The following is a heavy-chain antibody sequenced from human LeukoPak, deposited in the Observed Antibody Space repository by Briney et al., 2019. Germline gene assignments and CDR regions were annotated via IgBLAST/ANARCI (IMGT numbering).Heavy chain of an antibody. D-gene: IGHD2-2*01. CDR2: IRSKANSYAT. J-gene: IGHJ5*01. CDR3: VRGFPYTSRQFES. CDR1: GFTFSGSA. V-gene: IGHV3-73*01. Sequence: GGSLRLSCAASGFTFSGSAMHWVRQASGKGLEWVGRIRSKANSYATAYAASVKGRFTISRDDSKNTAYLQATNLRVEDTAIYYCVRGFPYTSRQFESWGQGTLVTVSS.